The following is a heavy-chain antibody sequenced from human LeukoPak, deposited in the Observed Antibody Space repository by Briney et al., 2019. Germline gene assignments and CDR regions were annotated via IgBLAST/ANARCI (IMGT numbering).Heavy chain of an antibody. J-gene: IGHJ4*02. CDR1: GGTFSSYA. V-gene: IGHV1-69*06. D-gene: IGHD5-18*01. CDR2: IIPIFGTA. Sequence: SVKVSCKASGGTFSSYAISWVRQAPGQGLEWMGGIIPIFGTANYAQKFQGRVTITADKSTSTAYMELSSLRSEDTAVYYYARDPGGTAMVTVDYWGQGTLVTVSS. CDR3: ARDPGGTAMVTVDY.